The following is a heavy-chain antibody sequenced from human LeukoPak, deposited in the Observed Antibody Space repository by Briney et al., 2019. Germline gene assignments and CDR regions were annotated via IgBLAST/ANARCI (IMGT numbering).Heavy chain of an antibody. D-gene: IGHD2-15*01. V-gene: IGHV3-66*01. CDR1: GFTVSSNY. CDR2: IYSGGST. CDR3: ARGAVVTDAFDI. J-gene: IGHJ3*02. Sequence: GGSLRLSCAASGFTVSSNYMSWVRQAPGKGLEWVSVIYSGGSTYYADSVKGRFTISRDNSKNTLYLQMNSLRAEDTAVYYRARGAVVTDAFDIWGQGTMVTVSS.